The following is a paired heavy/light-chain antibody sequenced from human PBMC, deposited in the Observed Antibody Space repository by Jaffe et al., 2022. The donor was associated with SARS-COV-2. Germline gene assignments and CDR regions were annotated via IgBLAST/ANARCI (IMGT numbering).Heavy chain of an antibody. D-gene: IGHD2-15*01. Sequence: QVQLVQSGAEVKKPGASVKVSCKASGYTFTGYYMHWVRQAPGQGLEWMGWINPNSGGTNYAQKFQGRVTMTRDTSISTAYMELSRLRSDDTAVYYCARVGFRRVVVAATFLGVLDYWGQGTLVTVSS. CDR2: INPNSGGT. J-gene: IGHJ4*02. V-gene: IGHV1-2*02. CDR1: GYTFTGYY. CDR3: ARVGFRRVVVAATFLGVLDY.
Light chain of an antibody. J-gene: IGKJ3*01. Sequence: EIVLTQSPGTLSLSPGERATLSCRASQSVSSSYLAWYQQKPGQAPRLLIYGASSRATGIPDRFSGSGSGTDFTLTISRLEPEDFAVYYCQQYGSSVTFGPGTKVDIK. V-gene: IGKV3-20*01. CDR1: QSVSSSY. CDR2: GAS. CDR3: QQYGSSVT.